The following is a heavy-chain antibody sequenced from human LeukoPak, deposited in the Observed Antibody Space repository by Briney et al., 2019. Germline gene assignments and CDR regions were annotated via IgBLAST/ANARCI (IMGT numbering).Heavy chain of an antibody. J-gene: IGHJ6*04. D-gene: IGHD3-22*01. CDR2: ISGSGGST. V-gene: IGHV3-23*01. CDR1: GLTFSSYA. Sequence: GGSLRLSCAASGLTFSSYAMSWVRQAPGRGLEWVSAISGSGGSTYYADSVKGVFTIPRDNSKHTLSLKMKTLRPEDTAVYYCANPHPIVDVWGKGTTVTVSS. CDR3: ANPHPIVDV.